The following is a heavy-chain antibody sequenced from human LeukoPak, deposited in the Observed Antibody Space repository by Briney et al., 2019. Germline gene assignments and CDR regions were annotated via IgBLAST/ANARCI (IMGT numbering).Heavy chain of an antibody. Sequence: PSETLSLTCTVSGGSVSSGSYYWSLIRQPPGKGLEWIGYIYYSGSTNYNPSLKSRVTISVDTSKNQFSLKLSSVTAADTAVYYCARYSSSYYYYYMDVWGKGTTVTVSS. CDR2: IYYSGST. J-gene: IGHJ6*03. CDR1: GGSVSSGSYY. CDR3: ARYSSSYYYYYMDV. D-gene: IGHD6-19*01. V-gene: IGHV4-61*01.